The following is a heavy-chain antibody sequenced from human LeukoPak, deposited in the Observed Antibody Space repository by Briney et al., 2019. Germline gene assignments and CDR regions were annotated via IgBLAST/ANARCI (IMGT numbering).Heavy chain of an antibody. CDR2: ISYDGSNK. Sequence: GRSLRLSCAASGFTFSSYAMHWVRQAPGKGLEWVVVISYDGSNKYYADSVKGRFTISRDNSKNTLYLQMNSLRAEDTAVYYCAREFLEWLLIDYWGQGTLVTVSS. D-gene: IGHD3-3*01. CDR3: AREFLEWLLIDY. V-gene: IGHV3-30-3*01. CDR1: GFTFSSYA. J-gene: IGHJ4*02.